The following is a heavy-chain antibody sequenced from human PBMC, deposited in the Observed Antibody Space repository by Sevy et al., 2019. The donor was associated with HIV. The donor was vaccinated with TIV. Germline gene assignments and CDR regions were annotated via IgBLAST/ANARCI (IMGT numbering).Heavy chain of an antibody. D-gene: IGHD5-12*01. Sequence: GGSLRLSCAASGFTFSNARMSWVRQAPGKGLEWVGRIKSKTDCGTTDYAAPVKGRFTISRDDSKNTLYLQMNSLKTEDTAVYYCTTDGGYDYYGGPYYYYYYYGMDVWGQGTTVTVSS. CDR2: IKSKTDCGTT. J-gene: IGHJ6*02. CDR1: GFTFSNAR. V-gene: IGHV3-15*01. CDR3: TTDGGYDYYGGPYYYYYYYGMDV.